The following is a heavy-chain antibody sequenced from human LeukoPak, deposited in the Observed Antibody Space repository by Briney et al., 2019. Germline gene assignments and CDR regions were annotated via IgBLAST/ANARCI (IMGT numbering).Heavy chain of an antibody. Sequence: SETLSLTCTVSGVSISSYYWSWIRQPPGKGLEELGYIYYSGSTNYNPPLKIRVTISVDKSKNQFSLKLSSVTAADTAVYYCARHYDSTPFDYWGQGTLVTVSS. CDR2: IYYSGST. D-gene: IGHD3-22*01. CDR1: GVSISSYY. V-gene: IGHV4-59*01. CDR3: ARHYDSTPFDY. J-gene: IGHJ4*02.